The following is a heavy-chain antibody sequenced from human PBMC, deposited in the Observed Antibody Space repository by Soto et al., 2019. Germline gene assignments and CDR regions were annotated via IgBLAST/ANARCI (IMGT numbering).Heavy chain of an antibody. Sequence: SETLSLTCTVSGGDISSFYWSWIRQPPGKGLEWIGYIYYSGSTNYNPSLKSRVTISVDTSKNQFSLKLSSVTAADTAVYYCARVSYGTIFGVVTLGPLAFDIWGQGTMVTVSS. J-gene: IGHJ3*02. CDR3: ARVSYGTIFGVVTLGPLAFDI. D-gene: IGHD3-3*01. V-gene: IGHV4-59*01. CDR2: IYYSGST. CDR1: GGDISSFY.